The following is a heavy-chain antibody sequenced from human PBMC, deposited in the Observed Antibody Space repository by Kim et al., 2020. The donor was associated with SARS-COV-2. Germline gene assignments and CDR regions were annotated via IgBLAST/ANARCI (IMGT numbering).Heavy chain of an antibody. CDR2: IYYSGSS. Sequence: SETLSLTCTVSGGSINNGDYYWSWIRQPPGRGLEWIGYIYYSGSSYYSPSLKSRASISVDTSKNQFSVKVTSVTAADTATYYCARYVASTRWHKAPYYFYGLDVWGQGTTVTVSS. V-gene: IGHV4-30-4*01. D-gene: IGHD2-2*01. CDR3: ARYVASTRWHKAPYYFYGLDV. CDR1: GGSINNGDYY. J-gene: IGHJ6*02.